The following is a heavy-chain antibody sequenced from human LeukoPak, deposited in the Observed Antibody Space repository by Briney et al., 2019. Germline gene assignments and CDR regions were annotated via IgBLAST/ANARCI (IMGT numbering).Heavy chain of an antibody. Sequence: GGSLRLSCAASGFTFSSYPMHWVRQAPAKGLEWVPVISNDGSNKYYADSVKGRFTISRDNSKNTLYLQMNSLRAEDTAVYYCATHTAMGRVFDYWGQGALVTVSS. V-gene: IGHV3-30-3*01. J-gene: IGHJ4*02. CDR1: GFTFSSYP. CDR2: ISNDGSNK. D-gene: IGHD5-18*01. CDR3: ATHTAMGRVFDY.